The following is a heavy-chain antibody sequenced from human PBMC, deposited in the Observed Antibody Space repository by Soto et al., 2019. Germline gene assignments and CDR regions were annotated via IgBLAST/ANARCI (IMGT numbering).Heavy chain of an antibody. V-gene: IGHV3-74*01. J-gene: IGHJ6*03. CDR2: INSDGSST. CDR3: AIGRHCSGGSCYLYMDV. Sequence: GGSLRLSCAASGFTFSNYWMHWVRQAPGKGLVWVSHINSDGSSTNYADSVKARFTVSRDNAKNTLYLQMNSLRAEDTAVYYCAIGRHCSGGSCYLYMDVWGKGTTVTVSS. D-gene: IGHD2-15*01. CDR1: GFTFSNYW.